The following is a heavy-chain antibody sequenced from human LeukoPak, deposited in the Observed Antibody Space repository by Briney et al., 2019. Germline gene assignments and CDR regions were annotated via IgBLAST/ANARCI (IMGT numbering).Heavy chain of an antibody. Sequence: SETLSLTCTVSGGSISSYYWSWIRQPPGKRLEWIGYIYYSGSTNYNPSLKSRVTISVDTSKNQFSLKLSSVTAADTAVYYRARDSSGYIFDYWGQGTLVTVSS. V-gene: IGHV4-59*08. CDR1: GGSISSYY. J-gene: IGHJ4*02. CDR2: IYYSGST. CDR3: ARDSSGYIFDY. D-gene: IGHD3-22*01.